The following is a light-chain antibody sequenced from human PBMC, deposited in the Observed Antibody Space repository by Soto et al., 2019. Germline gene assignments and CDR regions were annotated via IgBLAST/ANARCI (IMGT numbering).Light chain of an antibody. CDR2: EAS. J-gene: IGKJ4*01. V-gene: IGKV1-9*01. Sequence: DIPLTQSPSFLSASVGDRVTITCRASQGISNHLAWFQQKPGRAPKLLIYEASTLHNGVPSRFSGSVSGTEFTLTISSLQPEDFATYHCQQFNAYPFTFGGGTKVEIK. CDR1: QGISNH. CDR3: QQFNAYPFT.